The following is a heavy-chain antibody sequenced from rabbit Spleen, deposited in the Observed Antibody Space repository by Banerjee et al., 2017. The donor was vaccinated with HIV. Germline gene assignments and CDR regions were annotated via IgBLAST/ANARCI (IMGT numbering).Heavy chain of an antibody. V-gene: IGHV1S45*01. CDR2: INVATGKP. CDR1: GFSFSSTV. D-gene: IGHD1-1*01. Sequence: QEQLVESGGGLVQPEGSLTLTCKASGFSFSSTVMCWFRQAPGKGLEWIACINVATGKPVYATWAKGRFTISRTSSTTVTLRMTSLTAADTATYFCARDLVGVIGWNFYLWGPGTLVTVS. CDR3: ARDLVGVIGWNFYL. J-gene: IGHJ4*01.